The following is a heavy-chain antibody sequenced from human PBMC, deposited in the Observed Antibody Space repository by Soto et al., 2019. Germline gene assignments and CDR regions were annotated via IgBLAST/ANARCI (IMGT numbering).Heavy chain of an antibody. CDR1: GGTFNSDT. CDR2: INSILGIS. J-gene: IGHJ5*01. V-gene: IGHV1-69*02. D-gene: IGHD6-13*01. Sequence: QVQLVQSGAEVKDPGSSVKVSCKASGGTFNSDTINWVRQAPGQGLEWMGRINSILGISNYAQKFQGRIAITADKSTNSGYMELSSRRSEDTAVYYCARGPVRGMGGDSWGQGTLVTVSS. CDR3: ARGPVRGMGGDS.